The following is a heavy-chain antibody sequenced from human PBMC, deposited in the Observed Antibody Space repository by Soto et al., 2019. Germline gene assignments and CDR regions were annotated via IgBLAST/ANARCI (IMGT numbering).Heavy chain of an antibody. CDR1: GGTFSSYS. CDR3: ARADVRHAGGIDY. D-gene: IGHD3-16*01. V-gene: IGHV1-69*01. J-gene: IGHJ4*02. CDR2: IIPIFGTA. Sequence: QVQLVQSGAEVKKPGSSVKVSCKASGGTFSSYSINWVRQAPGQGLEWMGEIIPIFGTATYAQKFQGRVTVTADEPTTTAYMAVSSLRSEDTVVYNCARADVRHAGGIDYWGQATGVTVS.